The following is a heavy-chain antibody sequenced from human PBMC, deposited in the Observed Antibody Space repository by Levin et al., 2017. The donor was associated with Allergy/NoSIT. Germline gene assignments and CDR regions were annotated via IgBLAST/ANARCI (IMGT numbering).Heavy chain of an antibody. V-gene: IGHV4-59*02. J-gene: IGHJ4*02. Sequence: SETLSLTCTVSGGSVNTFYWSWVRQSPGKGLEWLGSVHSSGSVNYNPSLKRRVIISADTSKNQVSLKLTSVAAADAAVYYCTRGDGWYEYWGQGSLVTVSS. CDR3: TRGDGWYEY. CDR2: VHSSGSV. CDR1: GGSVNTFY. D-gene: IGHD6-19*01.